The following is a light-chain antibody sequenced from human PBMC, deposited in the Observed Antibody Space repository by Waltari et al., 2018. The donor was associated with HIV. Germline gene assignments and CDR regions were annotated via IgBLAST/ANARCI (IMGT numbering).Light chain of an antibody. CDR3: QQQNTYPLT. V-gene: IGKV1-9*01. J-gene: IGKJ3*01. CDR2: SAS. CDR1: QGIRTY. Sequence: DILLTQSPSFLSASLGDRVTISCRVNQGIRTYLAWYQQSPGRAPKLLIFSASILQDTVPSRFSASGSGTQFTLTINSLQPEDFATYYCQQQNTYPLTFGPGT.